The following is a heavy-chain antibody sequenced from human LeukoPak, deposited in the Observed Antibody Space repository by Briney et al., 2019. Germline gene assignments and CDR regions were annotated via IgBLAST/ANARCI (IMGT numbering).Heavy chain of an antibody. J-gene: IGHJ4*02. Sequence: GGSLRLSCAASGFTFSSYATHWVRQAPGKGLEYVSAISSNGGSTYYANSVKGRFTISRDNSKNTLYLQMGSLRAEDMAVYYCARANYYDSSDLPYYFDYWGQGTLVTVSS. V-gene: IGHV3-64*01. CDR1: GFTFSSYA. D-gene: IGHD3-22*01. CDR2: ISSNGGST. CDR3: ARANYYDSSDLPYYFDY.